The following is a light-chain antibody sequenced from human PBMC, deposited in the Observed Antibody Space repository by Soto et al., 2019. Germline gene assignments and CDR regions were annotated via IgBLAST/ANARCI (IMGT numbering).Light chain of an antibody. CDR3: CSFAGSVSV. CDR2: EGS. Sequence: QSALTQPASVSGSPGQSITISCTGSSSDVGSYNLVSWYQQHPGKAPKLLIYEGSQRPSGISTRFSGSKSGNTASLTISGLQAEDEADYYCCSFAGSVSVFGTGTKLTVL. J-gene: IGLJ1*01. V-gene: IGLV2-23*01. CDR1: SSDVGSYNL.